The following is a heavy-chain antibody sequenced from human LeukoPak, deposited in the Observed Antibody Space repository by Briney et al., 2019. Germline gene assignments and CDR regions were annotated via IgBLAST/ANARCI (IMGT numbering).Heavy chain of an antibody. V-gene: IGHV3-7*01. Sequence: PGGSLRLSCAASGFTFSSDWMSWVRQAPGKGLEWVANIKQDGSEKYYVDSVKGRFTISRDNAKNSLYLQMNSLRAEDTAVYYCASYCSGGSCYSGKRYFDYWGQGTLVTVSS. J-gene: IGHJ4*02. CDR1: GFTFSSDW. D-gene: IGHD2-15*01. CDR3: ASYCSGGSCYSGKRYFDY. CDR2: IKQDGSEK.